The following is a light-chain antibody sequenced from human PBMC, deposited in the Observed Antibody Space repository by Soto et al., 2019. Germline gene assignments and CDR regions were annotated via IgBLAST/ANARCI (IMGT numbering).Light chain of an antibody. Sequence: QSVLTQPASVSGSPGQSITISCTGTSSDVGSYNYVSWYQQHPGKAPKLMIYEVTNRPPGVSNRFSGSKSGNTASLTISGLQTEDEADYYCSSYTSSSTWVFGGGTKLTVL. J-gene: IGLJ3*02. CDR3: SSYTSSSTWV. CDR1: SSDVGSYNY. CDR2: EVT. V-gene: IGLV2-14*01.